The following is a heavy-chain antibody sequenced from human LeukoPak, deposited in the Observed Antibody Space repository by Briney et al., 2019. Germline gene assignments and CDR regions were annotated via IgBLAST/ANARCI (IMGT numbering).Heavy chain of an antibody. Sequence: SGGSLRLSCAASGFTFSNYSMSWVSQHPGKGLEWVSSVSGSGGTIFYADSVKGRFTISRDNSRNTLYLQMNSLRAEDTAVYYCAKNARLAPFDSWGQGTLVTVSS. CDR3: AKNARLAPFDS. D-gene: IGHD2-8*01. CDR2: VSGSGGTI. CDR1: GFTFSNYS. J-gene: IGHJ4*02. V-gene: IGHV3-23*01.